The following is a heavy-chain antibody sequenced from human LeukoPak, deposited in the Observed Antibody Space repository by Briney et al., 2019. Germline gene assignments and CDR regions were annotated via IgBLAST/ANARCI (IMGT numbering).Heavy chain of an antibody. CDR1: GGSFSGYY. CDR2: IYYRGST. Sequence: SETLSLTCAVYGGSFSGYYWSWIRQPPGKGLEWIGSIYYRGSTYYNPSLKSRVTISVDTSKNQFSLKLSSVTAADTAVYYCASPAESDAFDIWGQGTMVTASS. D-gene: IGHD6-13*01. CDR3: ASPAESDAFDI. J-gene: IGHJ3*02. V-gene: IGHV4-34*01.